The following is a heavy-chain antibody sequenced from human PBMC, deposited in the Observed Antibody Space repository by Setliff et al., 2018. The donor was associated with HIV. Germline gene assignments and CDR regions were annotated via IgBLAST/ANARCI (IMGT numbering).Heavy chain of an antibody. CDR3: VGSTIAAAVYYYYYYMDV. CDR2: IYYSGST. V-gene: IGHV4-39*01. J-gene: IGHJ6*03. CDR1: GGSISSSSYY. D-gene: IGHD6-13*01. Sequence: SETLSLTCTVPGGSISSSSYYWGWIRQPPGKGLEWIGSIYYSGSTYANPSLKSRVTISVDTSKNQFSLNLSSVTAADTAVYYCVGSTIAAAVYYYYYYMDVWGKGTTVTVSS.